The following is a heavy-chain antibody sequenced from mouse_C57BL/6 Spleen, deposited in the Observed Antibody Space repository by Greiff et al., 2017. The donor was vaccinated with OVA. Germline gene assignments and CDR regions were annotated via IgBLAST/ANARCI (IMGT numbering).Heavy chain of an antibody. CDR1: GFTFSSYA. D-gene: IGHD1-1*01. J-gene: IGHJ1*03. Sequence: VQLQQSGGGLVKPGGSLKLSCAASGFTFSSYAMSWVRQTPEKRLEWVATISDGGSYTYYPDNVKGRFTIARDNAKNNLYLQMSHLKSEDTAMYYCARRRITTVVANWYFDVWGTGTTVTVSS. CDR3: ARRRITTVVANWYFDV. CDR2: ISDGGSYT. V-gene: IGHV5-4*01.